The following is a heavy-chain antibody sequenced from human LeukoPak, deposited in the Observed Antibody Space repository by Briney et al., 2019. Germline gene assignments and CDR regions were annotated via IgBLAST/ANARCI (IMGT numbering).Heavy chain of an antibody. CDR3: ARDARNHYGSGSYKELDY. D-gene: IGHD3-10*01. J-gene: IGHJ4*02. V-gene: IGHV1-18*01. CDR2: ISAYNGNT. Sequence: GASVKVSCKASGYTFTSYGISWVRQAPGQGLEWMGWISAYNGNTNYAQKLQGRVTMTTDTSTSTAYMELRSLRSDDTAVYYCARDARNHYGSGSYKELDYWGQGTLVTVSS. CDR1: GYTFTSYG.